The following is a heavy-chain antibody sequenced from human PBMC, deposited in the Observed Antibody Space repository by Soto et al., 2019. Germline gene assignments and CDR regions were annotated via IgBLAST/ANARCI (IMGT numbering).Heavy chain of an antibody. D-gene: IGHD6-6*01. V-gene: IGHV1-18*01. J-gene: IGHJ4*02. CDR1: GYTFTSYG. Sequence: QVQLVQSGAEVKKPGASVQVSCKASGYTFTSYGISWVRQAPGQGLEWMGWISAYNGNTNYAQKLQGRVTMTTDTSTSTAYMELRSLRSDDTAVYYCARDFSGPSSSYLPCYWGQGTLVTVSS. CDR3: ARDFSGPSSSYLPCY. CDR2: ISAYNGNT.